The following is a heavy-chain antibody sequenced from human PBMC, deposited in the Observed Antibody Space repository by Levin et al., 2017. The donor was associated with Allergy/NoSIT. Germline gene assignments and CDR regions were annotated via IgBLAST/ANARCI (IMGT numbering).Heavy chain of an antibody. CDR1: GFTFSSYG. CDR2: IWYDGSNK. D-gene: IGHD2-2*01. Sequence: GGSLRLSCAASGFTFSSYGMHWVRQAPGKGLEWVAVIWYDGSNKYYADSVKGRFTISRDNSKNTLYLQMNSLRAEDTAVYYCARGGYCSSTSCFTLSSGWPYYFDYWGQETLVTVSS. J-gene: IGHJ4*02. V-gene: IGHV3-33*01. CDR3: ARGGYCSSTSCFTLSSGWPYYFDY.